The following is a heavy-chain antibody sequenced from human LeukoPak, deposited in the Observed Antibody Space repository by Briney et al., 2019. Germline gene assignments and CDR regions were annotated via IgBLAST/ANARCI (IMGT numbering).Heavy chain of an antibody. CDR1: GGIFSSYT. J-gene: IGHJ4*02. D-gene: IGHD5-12*01. CDR3: ARDDADSAYEDGDY. CDR2: IIPLLGIA. Sequence: VASVKVSCKASGGIFSSYTISWVRQAPGQGLEWMGRIIPLLGIANYAQKFQGRVTIIADKSTSTAYMELSSLRSEDTAVYYCARDDADSAYEDGDYWGQGTLVTVSS. V-gene: IGHV1-69*04.